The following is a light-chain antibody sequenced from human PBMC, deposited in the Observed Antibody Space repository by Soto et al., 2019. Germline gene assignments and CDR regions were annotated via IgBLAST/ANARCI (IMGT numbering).Light chain of an antibody. V-gene: IGKV1-13*02. Sequence: AIQLTQSPSSLSASVGDRVTITCRASQGISSALAWYQQKPGKVPKLLIYDAFCLESGVPSRFSGSGSGTEFTLTISSLKPEDFATYYCQQFNSYPLAFGPGTKVDIK. CDR2: DAF. CDR3: QQFNSYPLA. J-gene: IGKJ3*01. CDR1: QGISSA.